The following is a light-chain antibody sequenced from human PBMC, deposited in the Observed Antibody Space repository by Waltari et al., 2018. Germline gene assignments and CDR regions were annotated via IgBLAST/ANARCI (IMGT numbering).Light chain of an antibody. Sequence: EIVLTPSPATLSLSPGERATLSCRASQSVSSYLAWYQQKPGQAPRLLIYDASNRATGIPVRFSGSGSGTDFTLTISSLEPEDFAVYYCQQRSNWPPWTFGQGTKVEIK. J-gene: IGKJ1*01. V-gene: IGKV3-11*01. CDR3: QQRSNWPPWT. CDR2: DAS. CDR1: QSVSSY.